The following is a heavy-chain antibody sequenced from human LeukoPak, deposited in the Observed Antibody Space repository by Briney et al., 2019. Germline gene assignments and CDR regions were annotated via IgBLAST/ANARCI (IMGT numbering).Heavy chain of an antibody. CDR1: GFTFSSYR. CDR3: ARDPESYDSSGYSRVDY. D-gene: IGHD3-22*01. V-gene: IGHV3-21*01. CDR2: FSSSSSYI. J-gene: IGHJ4*02. Sequence: GGSLRLSCAASGFTFSSYRMNWVRQAPGKGLEWVSSFSSSSSYIYYADSVKGRFTISRDNAKDSLYLQMNSLRAEDTAVYYCARDPESYDSSGYSRVDYWGQGTLVTVSS.